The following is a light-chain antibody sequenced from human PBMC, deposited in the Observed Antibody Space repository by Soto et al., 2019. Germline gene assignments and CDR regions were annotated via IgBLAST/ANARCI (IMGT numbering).Light chain of an antibody. Sequence: EIVLTQSPGTLSLSPGERATLSCRASQSVSSSYFAWYQQKPGQAPRLLIYGASGRATDIPDRFSGSGSETDFTLTISRLEPEVFAVYYCQQYGSSPMYTFGQGTKLEIK. CDR1: QSVSSSY. CDR2: GAS. V-gene: IGKV3-20*01. J-gene: IGKJ2*01. CDR3: QQYGSSPMYT.